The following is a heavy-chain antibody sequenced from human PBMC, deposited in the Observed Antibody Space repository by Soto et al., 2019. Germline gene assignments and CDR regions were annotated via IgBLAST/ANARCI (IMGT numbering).Heavy chain of an antibody. D-gene: IGHD1-26*01. J-gene: IGHJ4*02. Sequence: EVQLVASGGGLIQPGGSLRLSCAASGFSVSSKYMSWFRQAPGKGLEWVSVFYTDGRTFYAESVKGRFTISRDNSENTIYLQMNSLRAEDTAVYYCGRGQTVGVTAPDSWGQGTLDTASS. CDR3: GRGQTVGVTAPDS. CDR1: GFSVSSKY. CDR2: FYTDGRT. V-gene: IGHV3-53*01.